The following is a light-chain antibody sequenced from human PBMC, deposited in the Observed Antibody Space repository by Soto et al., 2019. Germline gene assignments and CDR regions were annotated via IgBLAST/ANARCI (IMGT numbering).Light chain of an antibody. Sequence: QSALTQPPSASGSPGQSVTISCTGTSSDGGGYNYVSWYQQYPGRAPKLMIYEVTKRPSGVPDRFSGSKSGNTASLTVSGLQAEDAADYYCSSYAASNNFYFVFGGGTKLTVL. CDR3: SSYAASNNFYFV. CDR1: SSDGGGYNY. CDR2: EVT. J-gene: IGLJ3*02. V-gene: IGLV2-8*01.